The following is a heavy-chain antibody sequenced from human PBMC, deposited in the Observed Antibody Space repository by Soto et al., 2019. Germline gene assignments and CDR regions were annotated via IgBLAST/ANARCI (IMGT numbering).Heavy chain of an antibody. D-gene: IGHD5-12*01. J-gene: IGHJ4*02. CDR2: IIPIFGTA. CDR3: TRGYRWVHTQYFDY. Sequence: QVQLVQSGAEVKKPGSSVKVSCKASGGTFSSYAISWVRQAPGQGLEWMGGIIPIFGTANYAQKFQGRVRIPANESPSPAYMELISLISEDKAVYYCTRGYRWVHTQYFDYWGQGTLVTVST. V-gene: IGHV1-69*01. CDR1: GGTFSSYA.